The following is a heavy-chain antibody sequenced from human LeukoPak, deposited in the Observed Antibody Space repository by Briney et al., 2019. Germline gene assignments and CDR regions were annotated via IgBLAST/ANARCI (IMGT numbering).Heavy chain of an antibody. V-gene: IGHV1-24*01. CDR2: FDPEDGET. CDR1: GYTLTELS. Sequence: ASVKVSCKVSGYTLTELSMHWVRQAPGKGLEWMGGFDPEDGETIYAQKFQGRVTMTEDTSTDTAYMELSSLRSEDTAVYYCAAVGVSEQQLVRAFDIWGQGTMVTVSS. CDR3: AAVGVSEQQLVRAFDI. J-gene: IGHJ3*02. D-gene: IGHD6-13*01.